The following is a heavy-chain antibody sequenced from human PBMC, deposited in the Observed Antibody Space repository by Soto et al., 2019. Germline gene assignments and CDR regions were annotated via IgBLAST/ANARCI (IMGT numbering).Heavy chain of an antibody. D-gene: IGHD1-26*01. J-gene: IGHJ5*02. CDR3: AREAIFLVAATEIQNWFDP. CDR1: GGSISDYY. CDR2: IYTSGST. Sequence: SETLSLTCTVSGGSISDYYGSWIRQPAGKGLEWIGRIYTSGSTNYNPSLKSRVTMSVDTSKNQFSLKLRSVTAADTAVYYCAREAIFLVAATEIQNWFDPWGQGTLVTVSS. V-gene: IGHV4-4*07.